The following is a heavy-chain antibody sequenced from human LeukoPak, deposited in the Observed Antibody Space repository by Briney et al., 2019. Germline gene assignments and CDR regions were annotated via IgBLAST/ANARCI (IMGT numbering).Heavy chain of an antibody. CDR2: ISGSGGSI. D-gene: IGHD6-13*01. CDR3: AKDGLANIAAAGYFQH. Sequence: GGSLRLSCAASGFTFSSYAMSWVRQAPGKGLEWVSSISGSGGSIYYADSLKGRFSISRDNSKNTLYLQMNSLRAEDTAVYYCAKDGLANIAAAGYFQHWGQGTLVTVSS. CDR1: GFTFSSYA. J-gene: IGHJ1*01. V-gene: IGHV3-23*01.